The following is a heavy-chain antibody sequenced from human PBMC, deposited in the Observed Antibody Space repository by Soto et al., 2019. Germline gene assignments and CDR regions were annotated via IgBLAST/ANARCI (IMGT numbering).Heavy chain of an antibody. CDR2: LNTYGNT. V-gene: IGHV4-4*07. J-gene: IGHJ5*02. CDR1: GGSISSYR. D-gene: IGHD1-7*01. CDR3: GRESGETWDYEAS. Sequence: SETLSLTCTVSGGSISSYRWSWIRQPAGKGLEWIGRLNTYGNTHYNPSLKSRVTVSVDTSRNQFFPTLRSVTAADSAVYHCGRESGETWDYEASWGQGTPVTVSS.